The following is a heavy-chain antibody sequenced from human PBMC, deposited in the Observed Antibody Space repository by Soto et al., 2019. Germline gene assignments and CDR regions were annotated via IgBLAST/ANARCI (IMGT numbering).Heavy chain of an antibody. D-gene: IGHD6-13*01. J-gene: IGHJ4*02. CDR1: GFTFSDFY. Sequence: QVQLVESGGGLVKPGGSLRLSCAASGFTFSDFYMSWIRQAPGKGLEWLSYISSSSSYTNYADSVKGRFTISRDNAHHSLYLQLNSLRAEDTAVYYCARVPSLYSSTWYYFDYWGQGTLVTVSS. V-gene: IGHV3-11*06. CDR2: ISSSSSYT. CDR3: ARVPSLYSSTWYYFDY.